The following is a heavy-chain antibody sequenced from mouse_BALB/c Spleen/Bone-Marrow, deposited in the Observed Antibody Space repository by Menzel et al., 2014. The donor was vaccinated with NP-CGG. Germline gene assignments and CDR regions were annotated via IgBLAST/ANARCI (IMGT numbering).Heavy chain of an antibody. Sequence: EVQLQQSGPELVKPGASMKISCKASGYSFTVYTMNWVRQSHGKNLEWIGLINPYNGGTIYNQKFKGKATLTVDKSSSTAYMELLSLTSEDSAVYYRARPGRYDGAWFAYWSQGTLVTVSA. V-gene: IGHV1-18*01. J-gene: IGHJ3*01. D-gene: IGHD2-14*01. CDR2: INPYNGGT. CDR3: ARPGRYDGAWFAY. CDR1: GYSFTVYT.